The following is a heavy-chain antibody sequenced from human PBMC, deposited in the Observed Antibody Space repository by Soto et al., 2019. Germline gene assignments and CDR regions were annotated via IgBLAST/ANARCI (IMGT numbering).Heavy chain of an antibody. CDR2: FDPEDGET. CDR1: GYTLTELS. CDR3: ATYPFTFGGVIVITEYYFDY. Sequence: ASVKVSCKVSGYTLTELSMHWVRQAPGKGLEWMGGFDPEDGETIYAQKFQGRVTMTEDTSTDTAYMELSSLRSEDTAVYYCATYPFTFGGVIVITEYYFDYWGQGTLVTVSS. J-gene: IGHJ4*02. D-gene: IGHD3-16*02. V-gene: IGHV1-24*01.